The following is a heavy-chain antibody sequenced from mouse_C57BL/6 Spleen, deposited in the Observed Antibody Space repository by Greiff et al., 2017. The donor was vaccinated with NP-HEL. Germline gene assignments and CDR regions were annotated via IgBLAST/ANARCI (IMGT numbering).Heavy chain of an antibody. Sequence: QVQLKQPGAELVRPGSSVKLSCKASGYTFTSYWMHWVKQRPIQGLEWIGNIDPSDSETHYNQKFKDKATLTVDKSSSTAYMQLSSLTSEDSAVYYCARRLASYWYFDVWGTGTTVTVSS. D-gene: IGHD1-2*01. J-gene: IGHJ1*03. CDR1: GYTFTSYW. CDR3: ARRLASYWYFDV. CDR2: IDPSDSET. V-gene: IGHV1-52*01.